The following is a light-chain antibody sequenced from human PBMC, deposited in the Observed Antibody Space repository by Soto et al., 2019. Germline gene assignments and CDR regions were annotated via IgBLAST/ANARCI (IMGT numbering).Light chain of an antibody. CDR1: QSIFYISNNKNY. V-gene: IGKV4-1*01. CDR2: WAS. J-gene: IGKJ1*01. CDR3: QQYFSTRT. Sequence: DIVMTQSPDSLAVSLGESATINCKSSQSIFYISNNKNYLAWYQQKPGQPPKLLIYWASTRASGVPDRFIGSGSGRDFTLTISSLQAEDVAVYYCQQYFSTRTCGQGNKGDIK.